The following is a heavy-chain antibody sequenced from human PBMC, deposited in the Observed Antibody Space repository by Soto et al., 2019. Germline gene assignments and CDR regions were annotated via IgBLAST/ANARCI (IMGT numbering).Heavy chain of an antibody. J-gene: IGHJ4*02. CDR2: ISSDGSKK. D-gene: IGHD5-18*01. V-gene: IGHV3-30*18. CDR3: AKEGIQLWSAFDS. Sequence: QVQLVESGGDVVQPGRSLRLSCAASGFTFSSYGVHWVRQAPGKGLEWVAVISSDGSKKYYADSVKGQFTISRDNSKNTLYLQMNSLRAEDTAMYYCAKEGIQLWSAFDSLGQGTLVTVSS. CDR1: GFTFSSYG.